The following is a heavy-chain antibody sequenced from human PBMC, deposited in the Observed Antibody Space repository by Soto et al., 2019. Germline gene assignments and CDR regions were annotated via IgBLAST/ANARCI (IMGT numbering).Heavy chain of an antibody. CDR2: ISWDGGST. V-gene: IGHV3-43D*03. J-gene: IGHJ3*02. CDR3: AKDIAPRYSSSWYAFDI. CDR1: GFTFDDYA. D-gene: IGHD6-13*01. Sequence: GGSLRLSCAASGFTFDDYAMHWVRQAPGKGLEWVSLISWDGGSTYYADSVKGRFTISRDNSKNSLYLQMNSLRAEDTAWYYCAKDIAPRYSSSWYAFDIWGQGTMVTVSS.